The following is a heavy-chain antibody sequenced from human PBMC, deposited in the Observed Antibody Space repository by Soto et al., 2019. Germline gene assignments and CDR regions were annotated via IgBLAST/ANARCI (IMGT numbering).Heavy chain of an antibody. CDR1: SASFSSYY. CDR3: ARDSDLGGYYGKDV. V-gene: IGHV4-59*01. J-gene: IGHJ6*02. CDR2: SFYTGIT. Sequence: SDTLSLTCTVSSASFSSYYWSWLRQPPGKGLEWIGNSFYTGITNYNPSLKSRVTISLDISKRQVSLKLTSVTAADTAVYYCARDSDLGGYYGKDVWGQGTTVTVSS. D-gene: IGHD2-15*01.